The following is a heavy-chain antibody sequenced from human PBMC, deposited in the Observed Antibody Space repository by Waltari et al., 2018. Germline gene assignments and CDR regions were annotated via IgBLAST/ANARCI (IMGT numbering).Heavy chain of an antibody. CDR2: IYYSGST. D-gene: IGHD7-27*01. V-gene: IGHV4-59*01. CDR1: GGPIGSYY. J-gene: IGHJ4*02. CDR3: ARNWGSRGAYFDS. Sequence: QVQLQESGPGLVKPSETLSLTCTVSGGPIGSYYWSWIRQPPGKGLEWIGYIYYSGSTNYNPSLKSRVTISVDMSKNQFSLKLTSVTAADTAVYYCARNWGSRGAYFDSWGQGTLVTVSS.